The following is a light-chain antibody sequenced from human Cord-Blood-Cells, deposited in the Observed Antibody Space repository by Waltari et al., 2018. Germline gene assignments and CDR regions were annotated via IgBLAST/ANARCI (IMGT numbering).Light chain of an antibody. J-gene: IGKJ2*01. CDR2: SAS. V-gene: IGKV1-39*01. CDR1: QSISSY. CDR3: QQSYSTPYT. Sequence: DIQMTQSPSSLSASVGDRVTITCRASQSISSYLNWYQQKPGKAPKLLIYSASRLQSGVPSRFSGSRSGTDFTLASSSLQPEEFATYYCQQSYSTPYTIGKGTKLEIK.